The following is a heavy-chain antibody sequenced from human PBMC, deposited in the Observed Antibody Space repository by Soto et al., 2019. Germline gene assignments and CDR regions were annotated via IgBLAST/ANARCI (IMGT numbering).Heavy chain of an antibody. D-gene: IGHD3-3*01. J-gene: IGHJ3*02. CDR2: IDHSGTT. Sequence: SETLSVTCVFFVGSHSTYYWSWIRQPPGKGLEWVGEIDHSGTTKYNPSLKSRVTISIDTSKNQFSLRLNSVTAADSALYYCGMQYVDFWSGYINVRYASDMWGQGTMVTCSS. V-gene: IGHV4-34*01. CDR3: GMQYVDFWSGYINVRYASDM. CDR1: VGSHSTYY.